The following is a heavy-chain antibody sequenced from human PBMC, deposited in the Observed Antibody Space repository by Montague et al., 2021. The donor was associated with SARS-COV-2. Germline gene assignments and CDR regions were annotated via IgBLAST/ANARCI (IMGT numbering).Heavy chain of an antibody. D-gene: IGHD3-9*01. Sequence: SETLSLTCTVSGGSISSSSYYWGWIRQPPGKGLEWIVSIFYSGSTYYNPSLKIRVTISVDTSKNQFSLKLSSVTAAATAVYYCARHGSSGYFDWLGDWGQGTLVTVSS. J-gene: IGHJ5*02. CDR1: GGSISSSSYY. CDR2: IFYSGST. CDR3: ARHGSSGYFDWLGD. V-gene: IGHV4-39*01.